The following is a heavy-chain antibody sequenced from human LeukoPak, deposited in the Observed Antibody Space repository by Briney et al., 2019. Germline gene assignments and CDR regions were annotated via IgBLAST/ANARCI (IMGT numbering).Heavy chain of an antibody. D-gene: IGHD1-26*01. V-gene: IGHV3-9*03. Sequence: GGSLRLSCAASGFTFSSYSMHWVRQAPGKGLEWVSGISWNSGTIGYADSVKGRFTISRDNAKNSLYLQMNSLRPEDMALYYCAKGNSGSYSQDWFDPWGQGTLVTVSS. J-gene: IGHJ5*02. CDR2: ISWNSGTI. CDR1: GFTFSSYS. CDR3: AKGNSGSYSQDWFDP.